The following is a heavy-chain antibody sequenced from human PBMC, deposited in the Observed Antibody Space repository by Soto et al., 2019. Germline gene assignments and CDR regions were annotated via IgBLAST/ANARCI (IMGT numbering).Heavy chain of an antibody. Sequence: GGSLRLSCAASGLTFSRYGMTWVRQAQGKGLEWVSGIGGSGANTYDADSVQGRFTISRDNSKNMLYLQMNSLRAEDTAVYYCAKGSSGWYGGYWGQGTLVTVSS. J-gene: IGHJ1*01. V-gene: IGHV3-23*01. CDR2: IGGSGANT. D-gene: IGHD6-19*01. CDR1: GLTFSRYG. CDR3: AKGSSGWYGGY.